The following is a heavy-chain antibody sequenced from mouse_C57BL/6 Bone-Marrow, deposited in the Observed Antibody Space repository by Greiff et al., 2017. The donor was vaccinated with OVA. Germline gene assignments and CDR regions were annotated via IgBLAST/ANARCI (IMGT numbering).Heavy chain of an antibody. CDR1: GFNIKDDY. CDR3: TSSDDYGMGTT. D-gene: IGHD2-3*01. CDR2: FDPENGDT. J-gene: IGHJ2*01. V-gene: IGHV14-4*01. Sequence: EVQLQQSGAELVRPGASVKLSCTASGFNIKDDYMHWVKQRPEQGLEWIGWFDPENGDTEYASKFQGKATITADTSSNTAYLQLSSLTSEDTAVYYCTSSDDYGMGTTWGQGTTLTVSS.